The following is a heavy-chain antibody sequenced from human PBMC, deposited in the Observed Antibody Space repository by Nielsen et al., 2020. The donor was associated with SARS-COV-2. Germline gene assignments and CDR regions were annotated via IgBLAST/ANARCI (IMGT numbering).Heavy chain of an antibody. CDR3: AKDITSGYDYYWFDP. CDR1: GFTFDDYA. Sequence: GGSLRLSCAASGFTFDDYAMHWVRQAPGKGLEWVSGISWNSGSIGYADSVKGRFTISRDNAKNSLYLQMNSLRAEDTALYYCAKDITSGYDYYWFDPWGQGTLVTVSS. D-gene: IGHD5-12*01. J-gene: IGHJ5*02. V-gene: IGHV3-9*01. CDR2: ISWNSGSI.